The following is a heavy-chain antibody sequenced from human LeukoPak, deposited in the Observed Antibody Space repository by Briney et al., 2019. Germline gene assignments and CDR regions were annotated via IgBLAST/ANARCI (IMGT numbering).Heavy chain of an antibody. CDR2: IYPGDSDT. CDR1: GYSFTSYW. Sequence: GESLKISCKGSGYSFTSYWISWVRQMPGKGLEWMGIIYPGDSDTRYSPSFQGQVTIPADKSISTAYLQWSSLKASDTAMYYCATQDIVATINAFDIWGQGTMVTVSS. V-gene: IGHV5-51*01. J-gene: IGHJ3*02. CDR3: ATQDIVATINAFDI. D-gene: IGHD5-12*01.